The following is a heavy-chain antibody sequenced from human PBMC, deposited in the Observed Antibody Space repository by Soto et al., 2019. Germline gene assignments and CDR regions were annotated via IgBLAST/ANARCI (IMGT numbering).Heavy chain of an antibody. Sequence: EVQLVESGGGLVQPGGSLRLSCAASGFTFSSYWMYWVRQAPGKGLVWVSRIKTDGSITSYADSVKGRFTVSRDNVRDMLYLQMNSLRAEDTAVYYCAKDMNSVPEYWGQGTLVTVSS. J-gene: IGHJ4*02. V-gene: IGHV3-74*01. CDR3: AKDMNSVPEY. D-gene: IGHD1-7*01. CDR2: IKTDGSIT. CDR1: GFTFSSYW.